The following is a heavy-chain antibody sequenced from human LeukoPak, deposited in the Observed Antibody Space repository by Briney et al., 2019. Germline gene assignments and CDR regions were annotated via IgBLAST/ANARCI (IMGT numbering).Heavy chain of an antibody. CDR2: INHSGST. J-gene: IGHJ5*02. CDR1: GGSISSSSYY. V-gene: IGHV4-39*07. CDR3: AKANRIVVVPAAGLGLRFENHGYWFDP. D-gene: IGHD2-2*01. Sequence: SETLSLTCTVSGGSISSSSYYWGWIRQPPGKGLEWIGEINHSGSTNYNPSLKSRVTISVDTSKNQFSLKLSSVTAADTAVYYCAKANRIVVVPAAGLGLRFENHGYWFDPWGQGTLVTVSS.